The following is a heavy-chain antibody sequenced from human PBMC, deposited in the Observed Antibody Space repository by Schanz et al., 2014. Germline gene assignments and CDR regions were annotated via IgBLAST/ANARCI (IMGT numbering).Heavy chain of an antibody. CDR2: INPLNGGT. CDR1: GYTFTGYY. CDR3: ARDKSEHHLLFFDF. J-gene: IGHJ4*02. V-gene: IGHV1-2*02. Sequence: QVQLVQSGAEVKKPGASVKVSCQTSGYTFTGYYLHWVRQIPTQGLEWVGWINPLNGGTNYAQKFQDRVSMTRDTSINTAYMELSSLTSADTAIYFCARDKSEHHLLFFDFWGQGALVTVSP.